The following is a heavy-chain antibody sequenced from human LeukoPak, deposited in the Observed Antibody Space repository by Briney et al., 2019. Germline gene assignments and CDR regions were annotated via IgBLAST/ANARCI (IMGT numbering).Heavy chain of an antibody. CDR3: ARAPYSGSYSDY. Sequence: PGRSLTLSSPAAAFSLRSYAMHWDRHAPGKGLEYVSAISSNGGSTFYVNSVEGRFTISRDNSKNTLYLQMGSLRAEDMAVYYCARAPYSGSYSDYWGQGTLVTVSS. CDR1: AFSLRSYA. J-gene: IGHJ4*02. D-gene: IGHD1-26*01. CDR2: ISSNGGST. V-gene: IGHV3-64*01.